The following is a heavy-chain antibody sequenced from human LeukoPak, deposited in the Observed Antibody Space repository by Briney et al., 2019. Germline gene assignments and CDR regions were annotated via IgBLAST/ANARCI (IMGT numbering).Heavy chain of an antibody. Sequence: GGSLRLSCAASGFSFSSYSMNWVRQAPGKGLERVSSISSSSNYIYYADSVKGRFTISRDNAKNSLYLQMNSLRAEDTAVYYCARAKMFYYEGGTYYHAFDIWGQGTMVTVSS. CDR1: GFSFSSYS. V-gene: IGHV3-21*01. CDR3: ARAKMFYYEGGTYYHAFDI. D-gene: IGHD3-22*01. CDR2: ISSSSNYI. J-gene: IGHJ3*02.